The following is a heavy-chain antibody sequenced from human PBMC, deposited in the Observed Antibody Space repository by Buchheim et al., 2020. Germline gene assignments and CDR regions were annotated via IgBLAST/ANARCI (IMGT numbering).Heavy chain of an antibody. CDR2: INHSGST. V-gene: IGHV4-4*02. D-gene: IGHD3-10*01. CDR1: GGSISSSNW. J-gene: IGHJ6*02. CDR3: ARGLPMVFSYYYYGMDV. Sequence: QVQLQQWGAGLLKPSGTLSLTCAVSGGSISSSNWWSWVRQPPGKGLEWIGEINHSGSTNYNPSLKSRVTISVDTSKNQFSLKLSSVTAADTAVYYCARGLPMVFSYYYYGMDVWGQGTT.